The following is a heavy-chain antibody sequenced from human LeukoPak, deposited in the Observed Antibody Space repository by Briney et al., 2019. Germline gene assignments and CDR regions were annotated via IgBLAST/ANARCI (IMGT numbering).Heavy chain of an antibody. CDR2: IWYDGSNK. CDR3: ARGPDSYLAYGDYGDY. CDR1: GFTFSSYG. J-gene: IGHJ4*02. V-gene: IGHV3-33*01. Sequence: GGSLRLSCAASGFTFSSYGMHWVRQAPGKGLEWVAVIWYDGSNKYYADSVKGRFTISRDNSKNTLYLQVNSLRAEDTAVYYCARGPDSYLAYGDYGDYWGQGTLVTVSS. D-gene: IGHD4-17*01.